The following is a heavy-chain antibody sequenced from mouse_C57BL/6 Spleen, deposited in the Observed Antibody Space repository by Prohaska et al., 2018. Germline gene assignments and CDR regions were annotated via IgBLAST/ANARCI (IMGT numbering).Heavy chain of an antibody. J-gene: IGHJ4*01. CDR3: ATPEIYYGNYDAMDY. CDR2: IHPNSGST. D-gene: IGHD2-1*01. CDR1: GYTFTSYW. V-gene: IGHV1-64*01. Sequence: QVQLQQPGAELVKSGASVKLSCKASGYTFTSYWMHWVKQRPGQGLEWIGMIHPNSGSTNDNEKFKSKATLTVDKSSSTAYMQLSSLTSEDSAVYYCATPEIYYGNYDAMDYWGQGTSVTVSS.